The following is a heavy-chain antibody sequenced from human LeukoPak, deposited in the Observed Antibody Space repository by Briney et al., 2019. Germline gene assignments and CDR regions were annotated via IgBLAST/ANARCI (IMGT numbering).Heavy chain of an antibody. CDR3: GKAMDY. V-gene: IGHV3-33*03. J-gene: IGHJ4*02. CDR1: RFTFSNYG. CDR2: IWYDGSEK. Sequence: GGSLRLSCAASRFTFSNYGMHWVRQAPGKGLEWVAVIWYDGSEKYYVDSVKGRFTISRDNAKNSLYLQMNSLRAEDTAVYYCGKAMDYWGQGTLVTVSS.